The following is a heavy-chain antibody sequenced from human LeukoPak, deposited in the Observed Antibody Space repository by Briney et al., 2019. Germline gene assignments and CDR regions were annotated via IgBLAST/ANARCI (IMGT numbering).Heavy chain of an antibody. Sequence: SETLSLTCSVSDDSISSYYWSWVRQPAGKGLEWIGRIHISGSTNYNPSLRSRVTMSLATSKNQFSLKLSSVTAADTAVYYCGGSRDGYIDYWGQGTLVTVFS. D-gene: IGHD5-24*01. CDR3: GGSRDGYIDY. V-gene: IGHV4-4*07. CDR1: DDSISSYY. J-gene: IGHJ4*02. CDR2: IHISGST.